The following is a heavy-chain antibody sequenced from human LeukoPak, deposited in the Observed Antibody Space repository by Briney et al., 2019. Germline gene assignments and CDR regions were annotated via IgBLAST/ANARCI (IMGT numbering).Heavy chain of an antibody. V-gene: IGHV4-34*01. J-gene: IGHJ4*02. Sequence: SETLSLTCAVYGGSFSGYYWSWIRQPPGKGLEWIGEINHSGSTNYNPSLKSRVTISIDTSKNQVSLKLRSVTAEDTAVYYCAKVGDSWDFDYWGQGTLSPSPQ. CDR2: INHSGST. CDR1: GGSFSGYY. CDR3: AKVGDSWDFDY. D-gene: IGHD6-13*01.